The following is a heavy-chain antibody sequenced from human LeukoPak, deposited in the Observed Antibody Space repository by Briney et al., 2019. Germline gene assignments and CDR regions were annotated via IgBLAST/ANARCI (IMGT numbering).Heavy chain of an antibody. CDR2: INHSGST. Sequence: SETLSLPCAVYGGSFSGYYWSWIRQPPGKGLEWIGEINHSGSTNYNPSLKSRVTISVDTSKNQFSLKLSSVTAADTAVYYCARGEIVVVVPAAISSRDNWFDPWGQGTLVTVSS. V-gene: IGHV4-34*01. CDR1: GGSFSGYY. CDR3: ARGEIVVVVPAAISSRDNWFDP. J-gene: IGHJ5*02. D-gene: IGHD2-2*01.